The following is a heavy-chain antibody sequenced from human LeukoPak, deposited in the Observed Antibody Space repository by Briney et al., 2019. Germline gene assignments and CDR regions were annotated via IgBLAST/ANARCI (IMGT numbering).Heavy chain of an antibody. CDR1: GYTFTSYA. Sequence: GASVKVSCKASGYTFTSYAMHWVRQAPGQRLEWMGWINAGNGNTKYSRKFQGRVTITRDTSASTAYMELSSLRSEDTAVYYCARVYFDWSEPFDYWGQGTLVTVSS. CDR2: INAGNGNT. D-gene: IGHD3-9*01. CDR3: ARVYFDWSEPFDY. V-gene: IGHV1-3*01. J-gene: IGHJ4*02.